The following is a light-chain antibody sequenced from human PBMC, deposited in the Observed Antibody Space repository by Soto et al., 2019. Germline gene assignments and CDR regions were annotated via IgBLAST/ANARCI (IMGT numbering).Light chain of an antibody. CDR3: QEYIHWPPGM. Sequence: AIQMTQSPSSLSASVGDRVTITCRASQGIRNNLGWYQQKPGKAPKLLIYAASSLQSGVPSRFSGSGSGTDFTLTISSLQPEDFAVYYCQEYIHWPPGMFGPGTTVDIK. CDR2: AAS. V-gene: IGKV1-6*01. CDR1: QGIRNN. J-gene: IGKJ1*01.